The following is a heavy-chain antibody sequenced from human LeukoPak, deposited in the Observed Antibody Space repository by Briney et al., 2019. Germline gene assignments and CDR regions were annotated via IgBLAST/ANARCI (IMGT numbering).Heavy chain of an antibody. D-gene: IGHD2-8*01. CDR3: ARQWDYYYYMDV. Sequence: PSETLSLTCAVYGGSFSGYYWSWIRQPPGKGLEWIGEINHSGSTNYNPSLKSRVTISVDTSKNQFSLKLSSVTAADTAVYYCARQWDYYYYMDVWGKGTTVTVSS. CDR1: GGSFSGYY. V-gene: IGHV4-34*01. CDR2: INHSGST. J-gene: IGHJ6*03.